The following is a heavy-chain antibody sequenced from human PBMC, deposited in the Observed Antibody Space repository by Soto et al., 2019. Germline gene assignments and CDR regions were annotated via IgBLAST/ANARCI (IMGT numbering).Heavy chain of an antibody. Sequence: EVQLVESGGGLVQPGGSLRLSGAASGFTFSSYWMHWVRQAPGKGLVWVSRINSDGSSTSYADSVKGRFTISRDNAKNTLYLQMNSLRAEDTAVYYCARDRSWDYYDSSGYYSCWGQGTLVTVSS. CDR2: INSDGSST. D-gene: IGHD3-22*01. J-gene: IGHJ4*02. CDR3: ARDRSWDYYDSSGYYSC. V-gene: IGHV3-74*01. CDR1: GFTFSSYW.